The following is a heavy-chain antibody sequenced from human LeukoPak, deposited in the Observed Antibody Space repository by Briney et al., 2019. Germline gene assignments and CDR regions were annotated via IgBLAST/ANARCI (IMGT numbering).Heavy chain of an antibody. CDR1: GGSISSYY. CDR3: ARARAVADPFDY. CDR2: IYYSGST. V-gene: IGHV4-59*01. Sequence: SETLSLTCTVSGGSISSYYWSWIRQPPGKGLEWIGYIYYSGSTNYNPSLKSRVTISVDTPKNPFSLKLSSVTAADTAVYYCARARAVADPFDYWGQGTLVTVPS. J-gene: IGHJ4*02. D-gene: IGHD6-19*01.